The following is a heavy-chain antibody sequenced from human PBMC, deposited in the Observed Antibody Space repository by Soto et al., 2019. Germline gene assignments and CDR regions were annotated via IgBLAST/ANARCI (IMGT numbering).Heavy chain of an antibody. D-gene: IGHD2-2*01. Sequence: ESGGGVVQPGRSLRLSCAASGFTFSNYGMHWVRQAPGKGPEWVTIMSHDGNNKFYADSVKGRFTISRDNSKSTLYLQMDSLRAEDTAVYYCGSTGCLRNIVHFWGQGTLVTVSS. V-gene: IGHV3-30*03. CDR3: GSTGCLRNIVHF. CDR1: GFTFSNYG. CDR2: MSHDGNNK. J-gene: IGHJ4*02.